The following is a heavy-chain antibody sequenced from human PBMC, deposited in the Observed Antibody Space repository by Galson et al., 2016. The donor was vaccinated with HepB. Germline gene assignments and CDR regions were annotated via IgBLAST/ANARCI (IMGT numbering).Heavy chain of an antibody. V-gene: IGHV3-33*08. CDR1: GFTFSNYG. CDR2: ISYDGSNK. D-gene: IGHD4/OR15-4a*01. Sequence: SLRLSCAASGFTFSNYGMYWVRQAPGKGLEWVAVISYDGSNKYNADSVKGRFTISRDNSKNTLYLQMNSLRAQDTAVYHCARDPAQRSCNGANCWGAFDIGGQGTMVTVSS. CDR3: ARDPAQRSCNGANCWGAFDI. J-gene: IGHJ3*02.